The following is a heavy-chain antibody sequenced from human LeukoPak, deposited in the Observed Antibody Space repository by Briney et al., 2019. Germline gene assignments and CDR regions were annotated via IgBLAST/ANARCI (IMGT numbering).Heavy chain of an antibody. Sequence: ASVKVSCKASGGTFSSYAISWVRQAPGQGLEWMGGIIPIFGTANYAQKFQGRVTITVDESTSTAYMELSSLRSEDTAVYYCARAPRARGHFDYWGQGTLVTVSS. D-gene: IGHD3-10*01. CDR1: GGTFSSYA. J-gene: IGHJ4*02. CDR3: ARAPRARGHFDY. V-gene: IGHV1-69*13. CDR2: IIPIFGTA.